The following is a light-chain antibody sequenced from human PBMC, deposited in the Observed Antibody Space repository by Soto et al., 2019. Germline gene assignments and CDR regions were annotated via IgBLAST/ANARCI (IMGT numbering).Light chain of an antibody. J-gene: IGKJ1*01. Sequence: DIQMTQSPSTLSGSVGDRVTITCRASQTISSWLAWYQQKPGKAPKLLIYKASTLKSGVPARFSASGTGTDFTLTISDVQPEDFAVYYCHQRQSWPRTFGQGTKVDIK. V-gene: IGKV1-5*03. CDR2: KAS. CDR3: HQRQSWPRT. CDR1: QTISSW.